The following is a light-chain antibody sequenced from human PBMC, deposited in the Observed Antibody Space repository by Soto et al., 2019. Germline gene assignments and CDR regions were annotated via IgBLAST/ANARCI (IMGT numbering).Light chain of an antibody. V-gene: IGKV3-20*01. CDR3: QNFGDSPFP. Sequence: PGERATLSCRASESISSHYIAWYQHKPGQAPRLLIFGASTRATGIPDRFSGSWSGTDFTLTISRLEPEDFAMYYCQNFGDSPFPFGPGTKVDIK. CDR2: GAS. J-gene: IGKJ3*01. CDR1: ESISSHY.